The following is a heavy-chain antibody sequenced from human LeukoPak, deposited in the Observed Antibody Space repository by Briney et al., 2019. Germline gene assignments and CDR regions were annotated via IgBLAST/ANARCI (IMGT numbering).Heavy chain of an antibody. CDR1: GYTFTNYD. D-gene: IGHD2-15*01. CDR3: ATEGVVDPYYFDY. J-gene: IGHJ4*02. V-gene: IGHV1-8*03. Sequence: ASVKVSCKASGYTFTNYDINWVRQATGQGLEWMGWMNPNSGNTGYAQKFQGRVTITRNTSISTAYMDLSSLRSEDTAVYYCATEGVVDPYYFDYWGQGTLVTVSS. CDR2: MNPNSGNT.